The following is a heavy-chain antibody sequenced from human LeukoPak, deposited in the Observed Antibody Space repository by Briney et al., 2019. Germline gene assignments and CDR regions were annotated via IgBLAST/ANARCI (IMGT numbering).Heavy chain of an antibody. CDR2: ISSSSSYM. CDR1: RFTFNTYN. J-gene: IGHJ5*02. CDR3: ARNGLLWFGELSWFDP. Sequence: GGSLRLSCAASRFTFNTYNMNWVRQAPGKGLEWVSSISSSSSYMYYADSVRGRFTISRDNAKSSLYLQMNSLRAEDTAVYYCARNGLLWFGELSWFDPWGQGTLVTVSS. D-gene: IGHD3-10*01. V-gene: IGHV3-21*01.